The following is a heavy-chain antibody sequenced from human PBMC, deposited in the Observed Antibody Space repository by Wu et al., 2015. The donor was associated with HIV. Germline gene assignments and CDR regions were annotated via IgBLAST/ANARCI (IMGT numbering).Heavy chain of an antibody. CDR1: GYRFTSFN. CDR3: ARVGVLLTSAQLLEYFQH. Sequence: QVQLVQSGTVVQKPGASVRVSCKISGYRFTSFNINWIRQVHGRGLEWTGWMDPKSGSAAFGRHFQGRISMTRNNSISTAYMELSRVTSDDTAIYYCARVGVLLTSAQLLEYFQHWGQGTRVVVSS. CDR2: MDPKSGSA. V-gene: IGHV1-8*02. D-gene: IGHD5-24*01. J-gene: IGHJ1*01.